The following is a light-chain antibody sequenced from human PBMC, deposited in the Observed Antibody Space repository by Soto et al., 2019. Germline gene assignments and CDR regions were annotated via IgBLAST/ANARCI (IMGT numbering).Light chain of an antibody. CDR1: QSISSY. CDR3: QQTYNTPLT. Sequence: DIQMTQSPSSLSASIGDRVTITCRASQSISSYLNWYQQKVGKAPKLLIYASTNLLSGVPARFNGRGAGTDFTLTISRLQPEDSATYYCQQTYNTPLTFGQGTRLEIK. J-gene: IGKJ5*01. CDR2: AST. V-gene: IGKV1-39*01.